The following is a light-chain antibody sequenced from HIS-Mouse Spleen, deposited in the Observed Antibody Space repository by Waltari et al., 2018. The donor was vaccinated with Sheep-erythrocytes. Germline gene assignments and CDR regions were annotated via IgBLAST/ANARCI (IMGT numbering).Light chain of an antibody. CDR2: GAS. V-gene: IGKV3-20*01. CDR3: QQYGSSLRT. Sequence: EIVLTQSPGTLSLSPGERATLSCRASHSVSSSYLAWYQQKPGRAPRLRIYGASSRATGIPDRFSGSRSGTDFTLTISRLEPEDFAVYYCQQYGSSLRTFGQGTKVEIK. CDR1: HSVSSSY. J-gene: IGKJ1*01.